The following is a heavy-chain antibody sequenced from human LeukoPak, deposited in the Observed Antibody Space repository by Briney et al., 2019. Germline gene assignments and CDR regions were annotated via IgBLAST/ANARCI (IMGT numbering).Heavy chain of an antibody. D-gene: IGHD3-10*01. V-gene: IGHV1-69*04. CDR3: ARIGALNWFDP. CDR2: IIPILGIA. J-gene: IGHJ5*02. Sequence: ASVKVSCKASGGTFSSYAISWVRQAPGQGLEWMGRIIPILGIANYAQKFQGRVTITRDTSASTAYMELSSLRSEDTAVYYCARIGALNWFDPWGQGTLVTVSS. CDR1: GGTFSSYA.